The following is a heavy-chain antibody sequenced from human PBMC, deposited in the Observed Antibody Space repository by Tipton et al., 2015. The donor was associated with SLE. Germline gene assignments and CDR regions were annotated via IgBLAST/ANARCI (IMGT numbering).Heavy chain of an antibody. CDR3: ARDGDYYDSSGYFFDAFDI. J-gene: IGHJ3*02. CDR2: IHHRGNYYSGTT. D-gene: IGHD3-22*01. CDR1: GGSVSSAGYY. V-gene: IGHV4-61*08. Sequence: TLSLTCSVFGGSVSSAGYYWTWIRQSPGKGLEWIGYIHHRGNYYSGTTDYNPSLESRISISVDTSKNQFSLKLSSVTAADTAVYYCARDGDYYDSSGYFFDAFDIWGQGTMVTVSS.